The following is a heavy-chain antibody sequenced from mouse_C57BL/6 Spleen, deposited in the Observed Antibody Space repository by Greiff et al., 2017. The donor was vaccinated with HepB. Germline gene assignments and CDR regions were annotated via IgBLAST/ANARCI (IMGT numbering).Heavy chain of an antibody. CDR1: GYTFTDYY. D-gene: IGHD2-4*01. Sequence: VQLQQSGPVLVKPGASVKMSCKASGYTFTDYYMNWVKQSHGKSLEWIGVINPYNGGTSYNQTFKGKATLTVDKSSSTAYMELNSLTSEDSAVYYCARSIKGYFDVWGTGTTVTVSS. CDR2: INPYNGGT. J-gene: IGHJ1*03. CDR3: ARSIKGYFDV. V-gene: IGHV1-19*01.